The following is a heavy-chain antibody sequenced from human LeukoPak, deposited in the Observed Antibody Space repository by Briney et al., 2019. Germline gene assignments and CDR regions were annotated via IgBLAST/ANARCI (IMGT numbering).Heavy chain of an antibody. Sequence: SETRSLTCTVSGYSISSGYYWGWIRQPPGKGLEWIGSIYHSGSTYYNPSLKSRVTISVDTSKNQFSLKLSSVTAADTAVYYCARDDSSGYYYAYYFDYWGQGTLVTVSS. CDR2: IYHSGST. J-gene: IGHJ4*02. V-gene: IGHV4-38-2*02. D-gene: IGHD3-22*01. CDR3: ARDDSSGYYYAYYFDY. CDR1: GYSISSGYY.